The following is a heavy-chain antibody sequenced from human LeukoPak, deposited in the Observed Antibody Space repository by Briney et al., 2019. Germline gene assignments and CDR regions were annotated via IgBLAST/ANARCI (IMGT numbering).Heavy chain of an antibody. J-gene: IGHJ4*02. V-gene: IGHV4-39*01. D-gene: IGHD3-22*01. CDR3: ARRSMIEVVDY. Sequence: SETLSLTCSVSDGSISSSSYYWVRIRQPPGKGLEWIGSFYYSEITDYKPSLKSRVTISLDRSKNQFSLKMSSVTAADSAVYYCARRSMIEVVDYWGQGTLVTVSS. CDR1: DGSISSSSYY. CDR2: FYYSEIT.